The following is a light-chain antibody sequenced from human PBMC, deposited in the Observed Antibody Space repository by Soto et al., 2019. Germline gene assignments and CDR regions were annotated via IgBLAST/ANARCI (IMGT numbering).Light chain of an antibody. Sequence: QPALTQPPSASGSPGQSVAISCTGTSSDVGGYNYVSWYQQYPGKAPKLIMYEVTKRPSGVPDRFSGSKSGNTASLTVSGLQAEDEADYYCCSYVGSKNYVFGTGTKVTVL. J-gene: IGLJ1*01. CDR3: CSYVGSKNYV. CDR2: EVT. V-gene: IGLV2-8*01. CDR1: SSDVGGYNY.